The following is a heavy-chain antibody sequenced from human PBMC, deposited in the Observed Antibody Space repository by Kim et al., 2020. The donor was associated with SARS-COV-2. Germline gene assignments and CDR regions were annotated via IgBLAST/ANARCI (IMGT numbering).Heavy chain of an antibody. CDR3: ARDHPWEDAFDI. Sequence: SETLSLTCTVSGGSISSYYWSWIRQPPGKGLEWIGYIYYSGSTNYNPSLKSRVTISVDTSKNQFSLKLSSVTAADTAVYYCARDHPWEDAFDIWGQGTMVTVSS. CDR2: IYYSGST. CDR1: GGSISSYY. V-gene: IGHV4-59*01. D-gene: IGHD1-26*01. J-gene: IGHJ3*02.